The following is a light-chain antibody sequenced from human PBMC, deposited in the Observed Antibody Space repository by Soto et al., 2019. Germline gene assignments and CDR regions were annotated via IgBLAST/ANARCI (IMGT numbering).Light chain of an antibody. Sequence: DIQMTDSPSSLSASVGYRVTVTFRASQSISSYLNWYQQKPGKAPKLLIYAASSLQSGVPSRFSGSGSGTDFTLTISSLQPEDFATYHCQQSYSTPRTFGQGTKVDIK. CDR3: QQSYSTPRT. CDR2: AAS. CDR1: QSISSY. V-gene: IGKV1-39*01. J-gene: IGKJ1*01.